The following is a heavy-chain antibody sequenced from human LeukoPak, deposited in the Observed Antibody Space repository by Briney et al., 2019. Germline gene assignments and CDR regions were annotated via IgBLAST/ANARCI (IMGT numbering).Heavy chain of an antibody. J-gene: IGHJ4*02. CDR2: IHAGTGDT. V-gene: IGHV1-2*02. CDR3: ARDENWGPDY. Sequence: ASVKVSCKASGYTFTGYQLHWVRQAPGQGLEWMGWIHAGTGDTNYAQKFQGRFTMTRDTSINTLYMELNRLTSDDTAVYFCARDENWGPDYWGQGTLVTVSS. D-gene: IGHD7-27*01. CDR1: GYTFTGYQ.